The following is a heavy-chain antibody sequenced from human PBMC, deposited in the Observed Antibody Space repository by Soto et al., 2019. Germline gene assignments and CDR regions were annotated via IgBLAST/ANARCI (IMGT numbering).Heavy chain of an antibody. J-gene: IGHJ6*02. V-gene: IGHV4-59*01. CDR2: IYYSGST. Sequence: SETLSLTCTVSGGSISSYYWSWIRQPPGKGLEWIGYIYYSGSTNYNPSLKSRVTISVDTSKNQFSLKLSSVTAADTAVYYCARKAIFKGYYYGMDVWGQGTTVTVSS. CDR3: ARKAIFKGYYYGMDV. D-gene: IGHD3-3*01. CDR1: GGSISSYY.